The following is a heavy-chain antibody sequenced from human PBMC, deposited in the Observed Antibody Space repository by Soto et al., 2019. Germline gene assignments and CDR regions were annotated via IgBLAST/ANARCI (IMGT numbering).Heavy chain of an antibody. D-gene: IGHD3-9*01. V-gene: IGHV4-59*08. CDR3: ARSTILTGYWYGMDV. CDR1: GGSISSYY. Sequence: PSETLSLTCTVSGGSISSYYWSWIRQPPGKGLEWIGYIYYSVSTNYNPSLKSRVTISVDTSKNQFSLKLSSVTAADTAVYYCARSTILTGYWYGMDVWGQGTTVTVSS. CDR2: IYYSVST. J-gene: IGHJ6*02.